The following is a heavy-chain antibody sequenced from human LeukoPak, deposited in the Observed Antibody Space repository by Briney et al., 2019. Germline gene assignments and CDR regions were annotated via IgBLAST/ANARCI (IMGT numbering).Heavy chain of an antibody. V-gene: IGHV3-23*01. Sequence: GGSLRLSCAVSGITLSNYGMSWVRQAPGKGLEWVAGMSDSGGRANYADSVKGRFTISRDNPKNTLYLQMNSLRAEDTAVYFCAKRGVVIRVILVGFHKEAYYFDSWGQGALVTVSS. CDR3: AKRGVVIRVILVGFHKEAYYFDS. CDR2: MSDSGGRA. J-gene: IGHJ4*02. D-gene: IGHD3-22*01. CDR1: GITLSNYG.